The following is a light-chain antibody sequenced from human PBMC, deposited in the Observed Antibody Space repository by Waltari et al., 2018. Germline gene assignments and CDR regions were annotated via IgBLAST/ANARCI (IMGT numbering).Light chain of an antibody. Sequence: EIVMTQSPATLSVSPGERATLSCRASQSVRSNLAWYQQKPGQAPRLLIYGAVTRASGIPDRFSGSGSGTEFTRTIGSLQSEDFAIYYCQQYNNWPPLTFGGGTKVEIK. CDR3: QQYNNWPPLT. CDR2: GAV. CDR1: QSVRSN. J-gene: IGKJ4*01. V-gene: IGKV3-15*01.